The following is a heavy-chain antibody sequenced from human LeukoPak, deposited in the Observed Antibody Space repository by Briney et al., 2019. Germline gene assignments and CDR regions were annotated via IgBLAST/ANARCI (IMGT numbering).Heavy chain of an antibody. J-gene: IGHJ3*02. CDR1: EFTFTSSA. CDR3: ARDAGSGWYDLPDAFDI. V-gene: IGHV1-58*02. Sequence: GTSVKVSCKASEFTFTSSAMQWVRQARGQRLEWIGWIVVGSGNTNYAQKFQERVTITRDMSTSTAYMELSSLRSEDTAVYYCARDAGSGWYDLPDAFDIWGQGTMVTVSS. D-gene: IGHD6-19*01. CDR2: IVVGSGNT.